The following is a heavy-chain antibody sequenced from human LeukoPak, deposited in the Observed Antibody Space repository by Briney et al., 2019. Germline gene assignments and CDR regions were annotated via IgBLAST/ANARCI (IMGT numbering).Heavy chain of an antibody. V-gene: IGHV1-3*01. J-gene: IGHJ4*02. CDR3: ARELSSGWRGVVDY. CDR1: GYTFTSYA. Sequence: AASVKVSCKASGYTFTSYAMHWVRQAPGQRLEWMGWINAGNGNTKYSQKFQGRVTITRDTSASTAYMELSSLRSEDTAVYYCARELSSGWRGVVDYWGQGTLVTVSS. CDR2: INAGNGNT. D-gene: IGHD6-19*01.